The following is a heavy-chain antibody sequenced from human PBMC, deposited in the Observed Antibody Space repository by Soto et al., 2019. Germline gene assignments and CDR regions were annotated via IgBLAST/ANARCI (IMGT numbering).Heavy chain of an antibody. CDR2: INPSGGST. D-gene: IGHD2-2*01. J-gene: IGHJ6*02. CDR3: ARDDIVLVPAALSYYYYGMDV. V-gene: IGHV1-46*01. CDR1: GYTFTDFY. Sequence: ASVKVSCKASGYTFTDFYMHWVRQAPGQGLEWMGRINPSGGSTSYAQKFRGRVTMTRDTSTSTVYMELNSLRAEDTAVYYCARDDIVLVPAALSYYYYGMDVWGQGTTVTVSS.